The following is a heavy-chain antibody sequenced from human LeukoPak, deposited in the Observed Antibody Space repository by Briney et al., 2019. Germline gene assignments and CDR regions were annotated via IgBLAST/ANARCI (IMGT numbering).Heavy chain of an antibody. D-gene: IGHD3-10*01. CDR3: ARAIMVRGVRLFDY. Sequence: GGSLRLSCAVSGLTFSSQAMHWVRQAPGKGLEWVAVISQDGSDRHYTGSVKGRFTISRDNSKNTLYLQMNSLRAEDTAVYYCARAIMVRGVRLFDYWGQGTLVTVSS. J-gene: IGHJ4*02. CDR1: GLTFSSQA. V-gene: IGHV3-30-3*01. CDR2: ISQDGSDR.